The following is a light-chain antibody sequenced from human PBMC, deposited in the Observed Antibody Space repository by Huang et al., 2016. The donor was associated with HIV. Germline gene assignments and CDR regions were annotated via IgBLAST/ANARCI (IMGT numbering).Light chain of an antibody. CDR2: AAS. V-gene: IGKV1-39*01. Sequence: DIQMTQSPSSLSASVGDRVTITCRASQTINSYLHWYQQKPWKAPQLLIYAASNLQSGVPSRFSGGGSGTDFTLTISSLQPEDFATYYCQQTYSSPRTFGQGTKVDIK. CDR3: QQTYSSPRT. CDR1: QTINSY. J-gene: IGKJ1*01.